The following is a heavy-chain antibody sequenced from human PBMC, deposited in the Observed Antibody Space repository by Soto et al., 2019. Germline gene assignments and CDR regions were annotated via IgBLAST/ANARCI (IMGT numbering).Heavy chain of an antibody. CDR1: GGSFSGYY. CDR2: IDHSGYT. Sequence: ETLSLTCAVYGGSFSGYYWNWIRQPPGKGLEWIGEIDHSGYTNYNPSLKSRVTISVDTSKRQFSLKLSSVTAADTAMYYCARDTSDSWIRAFAIWGQGIMVTVSS. CDR3: ARDTSDSWIRAFAI. V-gene: IGHV4-34*01. J-gene: IGHJ3*02. D-gene: IGHD6-13*01.